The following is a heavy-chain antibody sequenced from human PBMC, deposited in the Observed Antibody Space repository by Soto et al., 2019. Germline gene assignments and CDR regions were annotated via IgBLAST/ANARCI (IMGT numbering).Heavy chain of an antibody. Sequence: QVQLVQSGAEVKKPGASVKVSCKASGYTFTSYAMHWVRQAPGQRLEWMGWINAGNGNTKYSQKFQGRVTITRDTSASTAYMELSSLRSEDTAVYYCARETEEARRDGYNYYFDYWGQGTLVTVSS. CDR1: GYTFTSYA. CDR2: INAGNGNT. D-gene: IGHD5-12*01. V-gene: IGHV1-3*01. CDR3: ARETEEARRDGYNYYFDY. J-gene: IGHJ4*02.